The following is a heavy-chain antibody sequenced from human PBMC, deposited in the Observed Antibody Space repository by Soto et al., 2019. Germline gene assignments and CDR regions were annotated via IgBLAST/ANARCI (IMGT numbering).Heavy chain of an antibody. CDR1: GYTFTSYG. D-gene: IGHD3-10*01. J-gene: IGHJ4*02. CDR2: ISAHNGNT. CDR3: ARGRYGGY. Sequence: QVHLVQSGAEVKKPGASVKVSCKGSGYTFTSYGITWVRQAPGQGLEWMGWISAHNGNTNYAQKRQGRVTVTRNTSTSTAYTELRSVRTNDTAVSSCARGRYGGYWGQGALVTVSS. V-gene: IGHV1-18*01.